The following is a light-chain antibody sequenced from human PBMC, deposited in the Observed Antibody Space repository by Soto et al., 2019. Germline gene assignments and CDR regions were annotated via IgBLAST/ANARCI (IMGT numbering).Light chain of an antibody. CDR2: DAS. CDR3: QQYNDWPRT. V-gene: IGKV3-15*01. Sequence: DRVMTQSPDTLSASPGERVSLSCRASQSVNHNLAWYLQKPGQAPRLLIYDASTRATGIPARFSGRGSGTEFTLTISSLQSEDSAVFYCQQYNDWPRTFGQGTKVDIK. J-gene: IGKJ1*01. CDR1: QSVNHN.